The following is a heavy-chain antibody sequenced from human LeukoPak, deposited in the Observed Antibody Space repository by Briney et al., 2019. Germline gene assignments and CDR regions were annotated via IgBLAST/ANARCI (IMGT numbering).Heavy chain of an antibody. Sequence: KASETLSLTCAVYGGSFSGYYWSWIRQPPGKGLEWIGEINHSGSTNYNPSLKSRVTISVDTSKNQFSLKLSSVTAADTAVYYCARGGVDIVVVTAITGWYDAFDIWGQGTMVTVSS. V-gene: IGHV4-34*01. J-gene: IGHJ3*02. CDR2: INHSGST. D-gene: IGHD2-21*02. CDR3: ARGGVDIVVVTAITGWYDAFDI. CDR1: GGSFSGYY.